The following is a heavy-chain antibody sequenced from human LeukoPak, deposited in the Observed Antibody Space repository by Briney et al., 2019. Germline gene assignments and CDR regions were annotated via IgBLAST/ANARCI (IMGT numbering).Heavy chain of an antibody. CDR2: ISGSGGST. D-gene: IGHD3-22*01. CDR3: AKDYYYDSSGYYPGRDAFDI. J-gene: IGHJ3*02. Sequence: LTGGSLRPSCAASGFTFSSYAMSWVRQAPGKGLEWVSAISGSGGSTYYADSVKGRFTISRDNSKNTLYLQMNSLRAEDTAVYYCAKDYYYDSSGYYPGRDAFDIWGQGTMVTVSS. CDR1: GFTFSSYA. V-gene: IGHV3-23*01.